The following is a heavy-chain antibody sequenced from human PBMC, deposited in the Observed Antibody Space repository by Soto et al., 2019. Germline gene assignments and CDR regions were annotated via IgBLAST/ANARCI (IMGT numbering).Heavy chain of an antibody. V-gene: IGHV1-69*13. D-gene: IGHD6-6*01. J-gene: IGHJ6*02. Sequence: SVKVSCKASGGTFSSYAISWLRQAPGQGLEWMGGIIPIFGTANYAQKFQGRVTITADESTSTAYMELSSLRSEDTAVYYCAKSIAARPRRDYYYGMDVWGQGTTVTVSS. CDR1: GGTFSSYA. CDR3: AKSIAARPRRDYYYGMDV. CDR2: IIPIFGTA.